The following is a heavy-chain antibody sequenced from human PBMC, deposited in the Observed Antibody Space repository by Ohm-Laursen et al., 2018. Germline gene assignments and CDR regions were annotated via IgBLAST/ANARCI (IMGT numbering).Heavy chain of an antibody. Sequence: GSLRLSCTAPGFTFSSYWMHWVRQAPGKGLVWVSRINSDGSSTSYADSVKGRFTISRDNAKNTLYLQMNSLRAEDTAVYYCATPLTDYGDYGAFDIWGQGTMVTVSS. V-gene: IGHV3-74*01. CDR2: INSDGSST. J-gene: IGHJ3*02. CDR1: GFTFSSYW. D-gene: IGHD4-17*01. CDR3: ATPLTDYGDYGAFDI.